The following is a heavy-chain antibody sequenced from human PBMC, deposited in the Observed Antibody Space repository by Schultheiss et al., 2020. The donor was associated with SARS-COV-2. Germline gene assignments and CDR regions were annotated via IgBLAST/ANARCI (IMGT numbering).Heavy chain of an antibody. CDR3: ARVGLLWFGELNL. V-gene: IGHV4-31*03. CDR1: GGSISSGGYY. D-gene: IGHD3-10*01. Sequence: SETLSLTCTVSGGSISSGGYYWSWIRQHPGKGLEWIGYIYYSGSTYYNPSLKSRVTISVDTSKNQFSLKLSSVTAADTAVYYCARVGLLWFGELNLWGQGTLVTVSS. CDR2: IYYSGST. J-gene: IGHJ5*02.